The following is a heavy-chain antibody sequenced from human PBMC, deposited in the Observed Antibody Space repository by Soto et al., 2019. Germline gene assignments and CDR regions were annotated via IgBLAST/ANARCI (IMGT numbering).Heavy chain of an antibody. J-gene: IGHJ4*02. V-gene: IGHV4-34*01. CDR1: GGSFSGYY. Sequence: SETLSRTCAVYGGSFSGYYWSWSRQPPGKGLEWIGEINHSASTNYNPSLKSRVTISVDTSKNQFSLKLSSVTAAATAVYYCARGDGYSYGRFFEFWGRRTRVTVSS. CDR3: ARGDGYSYGRFFEF. D-gene: IGHD5-18*01. CDR2: INHSAST.